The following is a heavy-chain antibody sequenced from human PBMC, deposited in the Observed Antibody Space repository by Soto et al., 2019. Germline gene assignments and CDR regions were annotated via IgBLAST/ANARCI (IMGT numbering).Heavy chain of an antibody. D-gene: IGHD2-21*02. V-gene: IGHV4-30-4*01. Sequence: QVQLQESGPGLVRPSQTLSLTCTVSGGSISSVYYHWTWIRQAPGKGLEWIGYIHYSGSVHYNPSLQSRLTMSVDTSKNLFSLKLSSVTAADTAVYFCAREDDGGDRDYYGLDVWGQGTTVTVSS. CDR2: IHYSGSV. CDR3: AREDDGGDRDYYGLDV. CDR1: GGSISSVYYH. J-gene: IGHJ6*02.